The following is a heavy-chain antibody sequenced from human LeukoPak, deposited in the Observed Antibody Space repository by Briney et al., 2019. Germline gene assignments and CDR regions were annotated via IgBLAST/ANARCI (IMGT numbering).Heavy chain of an antibody. D-gene: IGHD6-6*01. Sequence: GGSLRLSCAASGFTFSSYAITWVRQAPGKGLEWVSTVIDNGGFTYYADSVKGRFTISRDNSKGALYLQMNSLRVEDTAVYYCSKRKSSRHALDIWVQGTMVTVSS. CDR3: SKRKSSRHALDI. CDR1: GFTFSSYA. V-gene: IGHV3-23*01. J-gene: IGHJ3*02. CDR2: VIDNGGFT.